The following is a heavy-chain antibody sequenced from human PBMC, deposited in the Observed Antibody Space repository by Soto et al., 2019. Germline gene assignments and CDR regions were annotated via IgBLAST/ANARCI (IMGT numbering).Heavy chain of an antibody. V-gene: IGHV3-21*01. Sequence: GGSLRLSCAASGFTFSSYSMNWVRQAPGKXLEWVSSISSSSSYIYYADSVKGRFTISRDNAKNSLYLQMNSLRAEDTAVYYCARDQTPYYDFWSGYSPGGYYYGMDVWGQGTTVTVSS. J-gene: IGHJ6*02. CDR1: GFTFSSYS. CDR3: ARDQTPYYDFWSGYSPGGYYYGMDV. CDR2: ISSSSSYI. D-gene: IGHD3-3*01.